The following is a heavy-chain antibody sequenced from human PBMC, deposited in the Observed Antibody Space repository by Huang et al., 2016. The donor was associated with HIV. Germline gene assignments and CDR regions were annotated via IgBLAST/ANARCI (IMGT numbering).Heavy chain of an antibody. V-gene: IGHV4-34*01. Sequence: QVQLQQWGAGLLKPSETLSLTCAVFGGSFSGYYWSWIRQPPGKGLEWIGEINQSGSTNCNPSLKGRVTISVDTSKNQFSLKLSSVIAADTAVYYCAKGGIVVVPAVPNWFDPWGQGTLVTVSS. CDR3: AKGGIVVVPAVPNWFDP. J-gene: IGHJ5*02. CDR2: INQSGST. D-gene: IGHD2-2*01. CDR1: GGSFSGYY.